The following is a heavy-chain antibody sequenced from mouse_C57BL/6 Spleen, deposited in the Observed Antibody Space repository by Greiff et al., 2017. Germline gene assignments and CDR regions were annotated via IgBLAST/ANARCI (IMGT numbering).Heavy chain of an antibody. CDR2: IYPRSGNT. CDR1: GYTFTSYG. V-gene: IGHV1-81*01. CDR3: ARPNSNQYYFDY. D-gene: IGHD4-1*02. Sequence: VKLMESGAELARPGASVKLSCKASGYTFTSYGISWVKQRTGQGLEWIGEIYPRSGNTYYNEKFKGKATLTADKSSSTAYMELRSLTSEDSAVYFCARPNSNQYYFDYWGQGTTLTVSS. J-gene: IGHJ2*01.